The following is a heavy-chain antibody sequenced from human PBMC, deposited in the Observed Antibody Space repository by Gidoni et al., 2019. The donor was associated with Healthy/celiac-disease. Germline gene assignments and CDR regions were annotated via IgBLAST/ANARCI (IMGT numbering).Heavy chain of an antibody. CDR3: ARTDYGDYKQLYNWFDP. D-gene: IGHD4-17*01. Sequence: QLQLQESGPGLLKPSETLSLPCTVSGGSISSSSYYWGWIRQPPGKGLEWIGSIYYSGSTYYNPSLKSRVTISVDTSKNQFSLKLSSVTAADTAVYYCARTDYGDYKQLYNWFDPWGQGTLVTVSS. V-gene: IGHV4-39*01. CDR1: GGSISSSSYY. CDR2: IYYSGST. J-gene: IGHJ5*02.